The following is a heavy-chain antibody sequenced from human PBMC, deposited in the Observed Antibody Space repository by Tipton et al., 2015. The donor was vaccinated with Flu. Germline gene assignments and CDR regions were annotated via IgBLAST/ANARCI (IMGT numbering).Heavy chain of an antibody. V-gene: IGHV3-30*18. Sequence: SLRLSCAASGFIFSDYGVHWVRQAPGKGLVWVAVTSHDGRERFYEDSVKGRFTISRDNSKNTLYLQMNRLRAEDTAIYYCAKDLGFGLVDTRYISGMDVWGQGTTVTVSS. CDR1: GFIFSDYG. CDR3: AKDLGFGLVDTRYISGMDV. D-gene: IGHD3-10*01. CDR2: TSHDGRER. J-gene: IGHJ6*02.